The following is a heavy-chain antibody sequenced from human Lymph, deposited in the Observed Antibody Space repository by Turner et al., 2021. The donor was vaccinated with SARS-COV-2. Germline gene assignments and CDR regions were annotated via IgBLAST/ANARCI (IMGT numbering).Heavy chain of an antibody. Sequence: EVQLVQSGAEVKKPGESLKISCRPSGYSFTTYWIGWVRQMPGKGLEWMGIIVPGDSDTRYSPSVQGQVTISAYTSISTAYLQWSSLKASDTAMYYCARREWGGSLGHIDYWGQGTLVTVSS. D-gene: IGHD3-3*01. CDR1: GYSFTTYW. V-gene: IGHV5-51*01. CDR2: IVPGDSDT. CDR3: ARREWGGSLGHIDY. J-gene: IGHJ4*02.